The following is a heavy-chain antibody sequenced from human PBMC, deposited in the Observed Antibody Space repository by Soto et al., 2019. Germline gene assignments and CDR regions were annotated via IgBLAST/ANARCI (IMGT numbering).Heavy chain of an antibody. J-gene: IGHJ6*02. CDR2: IKSKTDGGTT. D-gene: IGHD3-16*02. CDR1: GFTFSNSW. Sequence: GGSLRLSCAASGFTFSNSWMNWVRQAPGKGLEWVGRIKSKTDGGTTDYAAPVKGRFTISRDDSKNTLYLQMNSLKTEDTAVYYCTTDGSPPAFGGVIAPYYYYGMDVWGQGTTVTVSS. V-gene: IGHV3-15*07. CDR3: TTDGSPPAFGGVIAPYYYYGMDV.